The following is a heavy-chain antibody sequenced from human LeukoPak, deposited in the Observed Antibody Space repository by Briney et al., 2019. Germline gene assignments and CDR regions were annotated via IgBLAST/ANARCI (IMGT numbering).Heavy chain of an antibody. CDR2: IIPIFGTA. V-gene: IGHV1-69*05. Sequence: SVKVSCKASGGTFSSYAISWVRQAPGQGLEWMGRIIPIFGTANYAQKFQGRVTITTDESTSTAYMELSSLRSEDTAVYYCARSGGSGRGNYMDVWGKGTTVTVSS. CDR3: ARSGGSGRGNYMDV. CDR1: GGTFSSYA. J-gene: IGHJ6*03. D-gene: IGHD2-15*01.